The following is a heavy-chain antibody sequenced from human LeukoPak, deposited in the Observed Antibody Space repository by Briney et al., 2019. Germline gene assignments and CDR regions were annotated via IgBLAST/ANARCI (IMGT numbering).Heavy chain of an antibody. CDR1: GGSFSGYY. CDR3: ARPAAGTAGY. J-gene: IGHJ4*02. D-gene: IGHD6-13*01. Sequence: SETPSLTCAVYGGSFSGYYWSWIRQPPGKGLEWIGEINHSGSTNYNPSLKSRVTISVDTSKNQFSLKLSSVTAADTAVYYCARPAAGTAGYWGQGTLVTVSS. V-gene: IGHV4-34*01. CDR2: INHSGST.